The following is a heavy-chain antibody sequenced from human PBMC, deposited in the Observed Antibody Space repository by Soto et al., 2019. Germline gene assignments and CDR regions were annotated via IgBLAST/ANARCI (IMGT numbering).Heavy chain of an antibody. Sequence: EVQLLESGGGLVQPGGSLRLSCAASGFTFSSYAMSWVRQAPGKGLEWVSAISGSGGSTYYADSVKGRFTISRDNSKNTLYLQMSSLRAEDTAVYYCAKGRGLLLWFGESYYFDYWGQGTLVTVSS. D-gene: IGHD3-10*01. CDR2: ISGSGGST. J-gene: IGHJ4*02. CDR3: AKGRGLLLWFGESYYFDY. V-gene: IGHV3-23*01. CDR1: GFTFSSYA.